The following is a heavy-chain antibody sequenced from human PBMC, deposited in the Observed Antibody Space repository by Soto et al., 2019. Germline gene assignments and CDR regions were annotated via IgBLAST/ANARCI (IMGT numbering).Heavy chain of an antibody. CDR2: INHSGST. D-gene: IGHD2-15*01. CDR3: ARTGYCSGGSCYSSSGYYFDY. Sequence: QVQLQQWGAGLLKPSETLSLTCAVYGGSFSGYYWSWIRQPPGKGLEWIGEINHSGSTNYNPSLNSRVTISVDPSKNQFSLKRSSVTAADTALYYCARTGYCSGGSCYSSSGYYFDYWGQGTLVTVSS. V-gene: IGHV4-34*01. CDR1: GGSFSGYY. J-gene: IGHJ4*02.